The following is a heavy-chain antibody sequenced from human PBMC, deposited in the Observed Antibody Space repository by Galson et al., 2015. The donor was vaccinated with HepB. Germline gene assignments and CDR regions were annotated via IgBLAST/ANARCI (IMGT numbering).Heavy chain of an antibody. CDR1: GFTFSSYV. CDR3: ARGLIYQPTLRRVYYYNGLDV. V-gene: IGHV3-33*01. D-gene: IGHD2-2*02. Sequence: SLRLSCAASGFTFSSYVMHWVRQAPGKGLEWVAVTWYDGSKENYVDSVKGRFSISRDNSKNTLYVQMNSLRAEDTAVYYCARGLIYQPTLRRVYYYNGLDVWGQGTTVTVSS. CDR2: TWYDGSKE. J-gene: IGHJ6*02.